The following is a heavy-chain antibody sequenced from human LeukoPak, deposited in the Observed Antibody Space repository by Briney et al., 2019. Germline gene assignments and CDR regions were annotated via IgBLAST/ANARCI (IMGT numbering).Heavy chain of an antibody. V-gene: IGHV4-59*01. D-gene: IGHD5-18*01. J-gene: IGHJ5*02. Sequence: SETLSLTCTVSGVSISNYYWNWVRQSPGKGLERIGYIHYSESTNYNPSLKSRVTISADTSKNQFSLKLRSVTAADAAVYYCASGYQTFDPWGQGTLVTVSS. CDR2: IHYSEST. CDR1: GVSISNYY. CDR3: ASGYQTFDP.